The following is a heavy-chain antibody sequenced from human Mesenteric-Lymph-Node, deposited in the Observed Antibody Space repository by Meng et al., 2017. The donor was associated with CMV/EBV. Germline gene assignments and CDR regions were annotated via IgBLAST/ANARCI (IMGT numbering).Heavy chain of an antibody. CDR3: ARDDYYGSGSPIDY. CDR2: ITTGGSSI. CDR1: GFPFNHYY. Sequence: SGFPFNHYYMSWIRQAPGKGLEWVSYITTGGSSIYYADSVKGRFTTSRDNAKNSLYLQMNNLRAEDTAVYYCARDDYYGSGSPIDYWGQGTLVTVSS. J-gene: IGHJ4*02. D-gene: IGHD3-10*01. V-gene: IGHV3-11*01.